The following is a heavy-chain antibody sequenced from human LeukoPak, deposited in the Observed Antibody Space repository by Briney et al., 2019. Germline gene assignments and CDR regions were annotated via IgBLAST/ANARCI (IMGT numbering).Heavy chain of an antibody. Sequence: GRSLRLSCAVSGFIFDDYGMHWVRQAPGKGLEWVSGITWNSGSIGYADSVKGRFTISRDNSKNTLYLQMNSLRAEDTAVYYCAKFPSSGVDYWGQGTLVTVSS. D-gene: IGHD3-10*01. CDR2: ITWNSGSI. J-gene: IGHJ4*02. CDR1: GFIFDDYG. V-gene: IGHV3-9*01. CDR3: AKFPSSGVDY.